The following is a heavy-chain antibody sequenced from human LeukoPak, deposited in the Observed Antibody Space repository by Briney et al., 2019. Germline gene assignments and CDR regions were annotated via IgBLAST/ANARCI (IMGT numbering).Heavy chain of an antibody. CDR1: GYTFISYA. CDR3: VRGSDYYDSSSATY. Sequence: ASVKVSCKASGYTFISYAMNWVRQAPGQGLEWMGWINTNTGNPTYAQGFTGRSVFSLDTSVSTAYLQISSLKAEDTAVYYCVRGSDYYDSSSATYWGQGTLVTVSS. D-gene: IGHD3-22*01. J-gene: IGHJ4*02. V-gene: IGHV7-4-1*02. CDR2: INTNTGNP.